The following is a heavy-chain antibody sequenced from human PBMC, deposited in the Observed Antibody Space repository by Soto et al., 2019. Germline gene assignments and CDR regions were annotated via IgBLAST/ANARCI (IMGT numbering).Heavy chain of an antibody. D-gene: IGHD1-26*01. CDR3: ATARSGSYFDY. J-gene: IGHJ4*02. Sequence: ASVKVSCKVSGYTLTELSMHWVRQAPGKGLEWMGGFDPEDGETIYAQKFQGRVTMTGDTSTDTAYMELSSLRSEDTAVYYCATARSGSYFDYWGQGTLVTVSS. CDR2: FDPEDGET. V-gene: IGHV1-24*01. CDR1: GYTLTELS.